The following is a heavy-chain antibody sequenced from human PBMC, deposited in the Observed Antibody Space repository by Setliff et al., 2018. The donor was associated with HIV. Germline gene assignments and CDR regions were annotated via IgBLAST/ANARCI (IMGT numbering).Heavy chain of an antibody. V-gene: IGHV3-21*01. J-gene: IGHJ6*02. D-gene: IGHD3-9*01. CDR1: GFTFSSYS. Sequence: GGSLRLSCAASGFTFSSYSINWVRQAPGKGLEWVSSISSSSRNIYYADSVKGRFTISRDNAKNSLYLQMNSLRAEDTAVYYCARVNGGKYYDILAGGMDVWGQGTTVTVSS. CDR2: ISSSSRNI. CDR3: ARVNGGKYYDILAGGMDV.